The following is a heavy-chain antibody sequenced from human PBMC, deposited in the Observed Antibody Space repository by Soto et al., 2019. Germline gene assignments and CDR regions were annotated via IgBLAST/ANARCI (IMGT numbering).Heavy chain of an antibody. CDR3: ARVGGVAARTFDY. Sequence: PSETLSLTCTVSFGSISPFYWSCFRQPPGKGLEWIGYLYYSDNTNYNPSLKSRVTISVDASKNQVSLRLTSVTAADTAVYYCARVGGVAARTFDYWGQGTVVTVSS. D-gene: IGHD3-16*01. CDR1: FGSISPFY. V-gene: IGHV4-59*01. CDR2: LYYSDNT. J-gene: IGHJ4*02.